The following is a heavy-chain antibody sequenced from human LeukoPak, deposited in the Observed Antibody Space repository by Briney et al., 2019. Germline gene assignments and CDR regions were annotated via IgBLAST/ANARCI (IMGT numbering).Heavy chain of an antibody. CDR1: GDSINSYY. J-gene: IGHJ5*02. V-gene: IGHV4-31*03. D-gene: IGHD2-8*01. CDR3: ARDSVYATNWYDP. CDR2: IYSSGAT. Sequence: SETLSLTCTVSGDSINSYYWTWIRQYPGRGLEWIGYIYSSGATYYTPSLKSRLDMSVDTSKNQFSLRLSSVTAADSAVYYCARDSVYATNWYDPWGQGTLVTVSS.